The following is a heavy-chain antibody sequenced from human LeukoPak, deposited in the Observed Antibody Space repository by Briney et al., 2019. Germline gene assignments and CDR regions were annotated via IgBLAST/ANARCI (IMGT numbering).Heavy chain of an antibody. J-gene: IGHJ5*02. Sequence: SETLSLTCTVSGGFISSYYWSWIRQPPGKGLEWIGYIYYSGSTNYNPSLKSRVTTSVDTSKNQFSLKLTSVTAADTAVYYCARYRGNSNGGFDPWGQGTLVTVSS. CDR1: GGFISSYY. D-gene: IGHD4-23*01. CDR3: ARYRGNSNGGFDP. V-gene: IGHV4-59*01. CDR2: IYYSGST.